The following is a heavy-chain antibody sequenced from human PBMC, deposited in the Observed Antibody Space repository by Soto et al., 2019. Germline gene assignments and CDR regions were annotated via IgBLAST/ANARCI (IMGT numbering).Heavy chain of an antibody. CDR2: ISGSGGST. V-gene: IGHV3-23*01. D-gene: IGHD2-15*01. CDR1: GFTFSSYA. J-gene: IGHJ6*02. CDR3: AIEDQVAATSNDYYYYGMDV. Sequence: GGSLRLSCAASGFTFSSYAMSWVRQAPGKGLEWVSAISGSGGSTYYADSVKGRFTISRDNSKNTLYLQMNSLRAEDTAVYYCAIEDQVAATSNDYYYYGMDVWGQGTTVTVSS.